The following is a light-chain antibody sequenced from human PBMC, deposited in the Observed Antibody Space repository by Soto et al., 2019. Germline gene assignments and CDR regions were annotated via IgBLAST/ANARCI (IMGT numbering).Light chain of an antibody. CDR1: QDVRGA. Sequence: AIQLTQSPSSLSASVGDRVTISCRASQDVRGALAWYQQKPGTAPKILIYDVSVLESGVPTRFSGSGSGTDFTFTITSLQPVDFATYYCQQFNSYPITFGQGTRLEIK. J-gene: IGKJ5*01. CDR2: DVS. V-gene: IGKV1-13*02. CDR3: QQFNSYPIT.